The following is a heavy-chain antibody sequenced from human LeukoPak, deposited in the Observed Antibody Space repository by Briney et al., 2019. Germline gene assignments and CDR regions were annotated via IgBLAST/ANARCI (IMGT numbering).Heavy chain of an antibody. CDR2: IRGSGGNT. D-gene: IGHD3-3*01. CDR3: AKGPDYDFWSGYSRGWFDP. Sequence: PGGSLRLSCAASGFTFSSYALSWVRQAPGKGLEWVSAIRGSGGNTYYADSVKGRFTISRDNSKNTLYMQMNSLRAEDTAVYYCAKGPDYDFWSGYSRGWFDPWGQGTLVTVSS. CDR1: GFTFSSYA. V-gene: IGHV3-23*01. J-gene: IGHJ5*02.